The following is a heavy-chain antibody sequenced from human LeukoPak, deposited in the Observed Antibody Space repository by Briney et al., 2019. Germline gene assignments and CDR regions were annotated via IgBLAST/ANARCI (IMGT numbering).Heavy chain of an antibody. V-gene: IGHV3-49*05. CDR3: TRAPPYSYGYYYYYMDV. CDR2: IRSKAYGGTT. J-gene: IGHJ6*03. Sequence: NPGGSLRLSCTASGFTFGDYAMSWFRQAPGKGLEWVGFIRSKAYGGTTEYAASVKGRFTISRDDSKSIAYLQMNSLKTEDTAVYYCTRAPPYSYGYYYYYMDVWGKGTTVTVSS. CDR1: GFTFGDYA. D-gene: IGHD5-18*01.